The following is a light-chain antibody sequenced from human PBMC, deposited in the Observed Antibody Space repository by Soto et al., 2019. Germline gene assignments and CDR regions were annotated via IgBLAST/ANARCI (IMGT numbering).Light chain of an antibody. Sequence: EIVMTQSPATLSVSPGEGATLSCRASQSVSSNLAWYQQKPGQAPRLLIYGASTRATGIPARFSGSGSGTEFTLTISSLQSEDFAVYYYLEYNKWPLTFGGGTKVEIK. CDR3: LEYNKWPLT. J-gene: IGKJ4*01. V-gene: IGKV3-15*01. CDR1: QSVSSN. CDR2: GAS.